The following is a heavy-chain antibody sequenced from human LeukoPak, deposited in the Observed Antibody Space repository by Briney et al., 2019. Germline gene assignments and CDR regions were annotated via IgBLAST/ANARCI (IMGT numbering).Heavy chain of an antibody. CDR3: ARGTGSNYIAAFDI. CDR1: GFTFSTYA. Sequence: GGSLRLSCAASGFTFSTYAMTWVRQAPGKGLEWVSGISTSGDRTYYADSVKGWFTISRDNSKNTLYLQMNSLRAEDTAVYYCARGTGSNYIAAFDIWGQGTMVTVSS. J-gene: IGHJ3*02. D-gene: IGHD4-11*01. CDR2: ISTSGDRT. V-gene: IGHV3-23*01.